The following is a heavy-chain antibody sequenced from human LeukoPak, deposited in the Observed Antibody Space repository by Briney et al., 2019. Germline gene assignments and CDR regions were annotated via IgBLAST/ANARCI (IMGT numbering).Heavy chain of an antibody. V-gene: IGHV4-4*07. CDR3: ARERGSITIFGVVIMGFDY. CDR2: IYTSGST. Sequence: SETLSLTCTVSGGSISSYYWSWIRQPAGKGLEWIGRIYTSGSTNYNPSLKSRVTMSVDTSENQFSLKLSSVTAADTAVYYCARERGSITIFGVVIMGFDYWGQGTLVTVSS. CDR1: GGSISSYY. D-gene: IGHD3-3*01. J-gene: IGHJ4*02.